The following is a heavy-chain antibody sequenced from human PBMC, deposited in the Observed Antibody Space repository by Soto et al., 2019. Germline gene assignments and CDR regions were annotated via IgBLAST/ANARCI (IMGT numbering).Heavy chain of an antibody. CDR2: IYYSGST. J-gene: IGHJ5*02. CDR1: GGSISSGGYY. Sequence: QVQLQESGPGLVKPSQTLSLTCTVSGGSISSGGYYWSWIRQHPGKGLEWIGYIYYSGSTYYNPSLKSRVTISVDTSKNQFYLKLSSVTAADTTVYYCARALPYSSSWSYNWFDPWGQGTLVTVSS. D-gene: IGHD6-13*01. CDR3: ARALPYSSSWSYNWFDP. V-gene: IGHV4-31*03.